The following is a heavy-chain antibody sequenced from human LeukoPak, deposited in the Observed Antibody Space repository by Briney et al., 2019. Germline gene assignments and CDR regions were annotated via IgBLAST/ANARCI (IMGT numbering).Heavy chain of an antibody. CDR1: GYTFTSYG. V-gene: IGHV1-18*01. J-gene: IGHJ4*02. CDR2: ISAYNGNT. CDR3: ARVLWFGELLSAMYYFDY. D-gene: IGHD3-10*01. Sequence: GASVKVSCKASGYTFTSYGISWVRQAPGQGLEWMGWISAYNGNTNYAQKLQGRVTMTTDTSTSTAYMELRSLRSDDTAVYYCARVLWFGELLSAMYYFDYWGQGTLVTVSS.